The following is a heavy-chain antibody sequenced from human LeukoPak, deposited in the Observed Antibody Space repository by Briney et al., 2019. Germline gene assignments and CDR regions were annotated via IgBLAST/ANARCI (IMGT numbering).Heavy chain of an antibody. CDR1: GFTVSSNY. V-gene: IGHV3-53*01. J-gene: IGHJ6*03. D-gene: IGHD2-15*01. Sequence: PGGSLRLSCAASGFTVSSNYMSWVRQAPGKGLEWVSVIYSGGSTYYADSVKGRFTISRDNSKNTLYLQMNSLRAEDTAVYYCARERREYCSGGSCYGSYYYYYMDVWAKGPRSPSP. CDR3: ARERREYCSGGSCYGSYYYYYMDV. CDR2: IYSGGST.